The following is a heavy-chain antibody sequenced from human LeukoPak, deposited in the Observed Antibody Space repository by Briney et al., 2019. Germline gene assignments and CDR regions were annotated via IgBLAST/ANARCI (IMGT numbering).Heavy chain of an antibody. V-gene: IGHV4-59*08. D-gene: IGHD6-6*01. CDR1: GGSINSLY. CDR3: ARHRAYSSSSPFDY. J-gene: IGHJ4*02. CDR2: IYYTGST. Sequence: SETLSLTCSVSGGSINSLYWSWIRQPPGKGLEWIGYIYYTGSTNYNPSLKSRVTMFVDMSKNQFSLSLSSVTAADTAVYYCARHRAYSSSSPFDYWGQGTLVTVSS.